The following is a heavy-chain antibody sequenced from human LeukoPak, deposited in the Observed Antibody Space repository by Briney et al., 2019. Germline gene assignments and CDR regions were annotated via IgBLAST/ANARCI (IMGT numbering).Heavy chain of an antibody. CDR3: TTGIRGD. Sequence: GGSLRLFCSASGLTVTNAWMNWVRQAPGEGLDWVGRIASRTDGGATDYAAPVKGRFTISRDDSKNTLNLQMNSLKTEDTAVYYCTTGIRGDWGQGTLVTVSS. CDR1: GLTVTNAW. J-gene: IGHJ4*02. CDR2: IASRTDGGAT. V-gene: IGHV3-15*07. D-gene: IGHD3-10*01.